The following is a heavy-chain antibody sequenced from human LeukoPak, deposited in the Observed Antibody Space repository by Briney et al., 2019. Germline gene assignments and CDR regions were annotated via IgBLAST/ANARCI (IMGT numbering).Heavy chain of an antibody. CDR2: IYHSGST. V-gene: IGHV4-59*12. CDR3: ARALGVGVVVPAARDAFDI. J-gene: IGHJ3*02. D-gene: IGHD2-2*01. Sequence: SETLSLTCSVSGVSISSYYWSWIRQPPGKGLEWIGYIYHSGSTYYNPSLKSRVTISVDRSKNQFSLKLSSVTAADTAVYYCARALGVGVVVPAARDAFDIWGQGTMVTVSS. CDR1: GVSISSYY.